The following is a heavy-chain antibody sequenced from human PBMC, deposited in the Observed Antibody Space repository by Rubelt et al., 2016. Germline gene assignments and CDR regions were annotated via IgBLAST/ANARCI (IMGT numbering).Heavy chain of an antibody. CDR3: AGRRSGNYYWDGDAFDI. J-gene: IGHJ3*02. D-gene: IGHD1-26*01. V-gene: IGHV4-59*12. Sequence: QVQLQESGPGLVKPSETLSLTCTVSGDSITNYYWSWIRQPPGKGLECIGYVRHTGSTTYGPSRRGRVTMSLATSKNQFSLKLIAGTAADTAVYFCAGRRSGNYYWDGDAFDIWGQGTLFTVSS. CDR2: VRHTGST. CDR1: GDSITNYY.